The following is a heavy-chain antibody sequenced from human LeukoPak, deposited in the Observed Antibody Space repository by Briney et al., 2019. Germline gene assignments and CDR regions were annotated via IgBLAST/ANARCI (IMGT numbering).Heavy chain of an antibody. CDR2: IGSSGSPI. CDR3: AREVAGTGTSEFDY. Sequence: PGGSLRLSCAASGFTFSSHEMNWVRQAPGKGLEWVSYIGSSGSPIYYADSVKGRFTISRDNAKNSLYLQMNSLRAEDTAVYYCAREVAGTGTSEFDYWAREPWSPSPQ. CDR1: GFTFSSHE. J-gene: IGHJ4*02. D-gene: IGHD6-19*01. V-gene: IGHV3-48*03.